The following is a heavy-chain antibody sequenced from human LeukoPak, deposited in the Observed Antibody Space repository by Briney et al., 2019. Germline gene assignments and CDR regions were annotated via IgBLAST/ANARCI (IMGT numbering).Heavy chain of an antibody. CDR1: GFTFSSYA. D-gene: IGHD3-10*01. V-gene: IGHV3-30*18. CDR2: ISYDGSNK. CDR3: AKDPLSMVRGVITYYFDY. J-gene: IGHJ4*02. Sequence: SGGSLRLSCAASGFTFSSYAMSWVRQAPGKGLEWVAVISYDGSNKYYADSVKGRFTISRDNSKNTLYLQMNSLRAEDTAVYYCAKDPLSMVRGVITYYFDYWGQGTLVTVSS.